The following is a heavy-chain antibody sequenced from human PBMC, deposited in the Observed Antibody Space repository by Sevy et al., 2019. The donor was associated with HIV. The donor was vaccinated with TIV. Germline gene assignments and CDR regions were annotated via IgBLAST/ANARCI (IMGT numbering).Heavy chain of an antibody. D-gene: IGHD4-17*01. CDR1: GGSITSGDYY. CDR3: ASTSDYGDYGPFDY. J-gene: IGHJ4*02. CDR2: VFTSGNT. V-gene: IGHV4-61*02. Sequence: SETLSLTCTVSGGSITSGDYYWSWVWQPAGKGLEWIGRVFTSGNTNYNPSLKSRVTISVDTSKNQFSLKLTSVTAADTAMYYCASTSDYGDYGPFDYWGQGTLVTVSS.